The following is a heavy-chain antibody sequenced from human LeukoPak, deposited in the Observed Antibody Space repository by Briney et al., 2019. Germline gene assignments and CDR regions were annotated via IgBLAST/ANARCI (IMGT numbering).Heavy chain of an antibody. CDR2: IYHSGGT. CDR1: DGSIAGSGWH. Sequence: SQTLSLTCTVSDGSIAGSGWHWSWLRRPPGKGLEWIAYIYHSGGTYSSPPLRNRVTISVDRYKNQFFLNLRSATDADTAMYYCARGPIGGVVLETTLGYFDPWGQGTLVTVSS. D-gene: IGHD6-25*01. J-gene: IGHJ5*02. CDR3: ARGPIGGVVLETTLGYFDP. V-gene: IGHV4-30-2*01.